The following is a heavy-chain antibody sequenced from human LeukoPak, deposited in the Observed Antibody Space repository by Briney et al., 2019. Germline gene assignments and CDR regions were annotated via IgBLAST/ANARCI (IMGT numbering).Heavy chain of an antibody. D-gene: IGHD2-21*01. CDR1: GGSFSGYY. J-gene: IGHJ6*03. Sequence: SETLSLTCAVYGGSFSGYYWSWIRQPPGKGLEWIGEINHSGITYYNPSLTSRVTISLDTSKNQFSLKLTSVTAADTAVYYCARGDCSGSICYSPMDVWGTGTTVTASS. CDR3: ARGDCSGSICYSPMDV. V-gene: IGHV4-34*01. CDR2: INHSGIT.